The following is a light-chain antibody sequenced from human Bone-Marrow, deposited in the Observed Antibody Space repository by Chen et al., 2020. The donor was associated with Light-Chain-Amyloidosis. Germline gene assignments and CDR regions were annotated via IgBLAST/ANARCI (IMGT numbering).Light chain of an antibody. CDR1: NSVVGNYNL. V-gene: IGLV2-23*01. J-gene: IGLJ3*02. CDR2: GDF. CDR3: CAYTGSSTWV. Sequence: QSALTQPPSLSGPPGQSITISCTASNSVVGNYNLVSWYQRHPGKAPKLIIYGDFKRPSGVSNRFSGSKSGNTASLTISGLQNEDEAHYHCCAYTGSSTWVFGGGTKLTVL.